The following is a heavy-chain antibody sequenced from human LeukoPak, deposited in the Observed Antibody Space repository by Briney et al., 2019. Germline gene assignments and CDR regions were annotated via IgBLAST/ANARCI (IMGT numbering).Heavy chain of an antibody. CDR1: GYTFSSYY. J-gene: IGHJ4*02. CDR2: INPSDGSI. V-gene: IGHV1-46*01. D-gene: IGHD5-24*01. CDR3: ARPVEMATVNPLDH. Sequence: ASVKVSCKASGYTFSSYYIHWVRQAPGQGLEWMGIINPSDGSITYAQKFKGGVTMTRDTSTSTVYMDLSSLRSEDTAVYYCARPVEMATVNPLDHWGQGTLVTVPS.